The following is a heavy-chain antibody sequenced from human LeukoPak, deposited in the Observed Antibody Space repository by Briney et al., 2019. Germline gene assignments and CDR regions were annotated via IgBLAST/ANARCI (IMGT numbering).Heavy chain of an antibody. CDR2: IFGSGAKT. CDR3: VKDLVPDNGWSFDS. Sequence: GGSLRLSCAASGFTFSSYSISWVRQAQGKGPEWVSSIFGSGAKTYYADSVKGRFTISRDNSKNTVYLQMNGLRVDDTARYYCVKDLVPDNGWSFDSGGQGTIITVSA. V-gene: IGHV3-23*01. CDR1: GFTFSSYS. D-gene: IGHD2-8*02. J-gene: IGHJ3*02.